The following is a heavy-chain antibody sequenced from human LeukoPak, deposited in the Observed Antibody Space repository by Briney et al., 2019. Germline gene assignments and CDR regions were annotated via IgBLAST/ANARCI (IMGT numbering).Heavy chain of an antibody. V-gene: IGHV4-34*01. CDR2: INHSGST. D-gene: IGHD3-10*01. Sequence: SETLSLTCAVYGGSFSGYYWSWIRQPPGKGLEWIGEINHSGSTNYNPSLKSRVTISVDTSKNQFSLKLSSVTAADTAVYYCARSLLWFGELFRKGYFDYWGQGTLVTVSS. CDR1: GGSFSGYY. J-gene: IGHJ4*02. CDR3: ARSLLWFGELFRKGYFDY.